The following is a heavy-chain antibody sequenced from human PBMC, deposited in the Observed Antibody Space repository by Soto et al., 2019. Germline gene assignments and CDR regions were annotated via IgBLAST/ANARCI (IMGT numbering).Heavy chain of an antibody. CDR3: ARSLLWFGELPFRPFDY. D-gene: IGHD3-10*01. J-gene: IGHJ4*02. CDR2: IIPIFGTA. CDR1: GGTFSSYA. Sequence: SVKVSCKASGGTFSSYAISWVRQAPGQGLEWMGGIIPIFGTANYAQKFQGRVTITADESTSTAYMELSSLRSEDTAVYYCARSLLWFGELPFRPFDYWGQGTLVTVSS. V-gene: IGHV1-69*13.